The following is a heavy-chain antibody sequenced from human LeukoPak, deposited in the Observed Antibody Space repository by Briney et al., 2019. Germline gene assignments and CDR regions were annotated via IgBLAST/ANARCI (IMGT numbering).Heavy chain of an antibody. CDR2: IYHSGST. CDR3: ARGPPDCSSTSCYAFDAFDI. J-gene: IGHJ3*02. V-gene: IGHV4-34*01. Sequence: SETLSLTCAVYGGSFSGYYWSWIRQPPGKGLECIGSIYHSGSTYYNPSLKSRVTISVDTSKNQFSLKLSSVTAADTAVYYCARGPPDCSSTSCYAFDAFDIWGQGTMVTVSS. CDR1: GGSFSGYY. D-gene: IGHD2-2*01.